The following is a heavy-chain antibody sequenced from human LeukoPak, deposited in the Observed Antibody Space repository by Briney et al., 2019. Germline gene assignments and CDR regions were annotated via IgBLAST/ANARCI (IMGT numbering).Heavy chain of an antibody. CDR3: ARDFLEDSY. D-gene: IGHD3-3*01. CDR2: IRSSGSTI. CDR1: GFTFSTYN. V-gene: IGHV3-48*01. Sequence: GGSLRLSCAASGFTFSTYNMNWVRQAPGKGLEWVSYIRSSGSTIYYADSVKGRFTISRDNAKNSLYLQMNTLRAEDTAVYYCARDFLEDSYWGQGTLVTVSS. J-gene: IGHJ4*02.